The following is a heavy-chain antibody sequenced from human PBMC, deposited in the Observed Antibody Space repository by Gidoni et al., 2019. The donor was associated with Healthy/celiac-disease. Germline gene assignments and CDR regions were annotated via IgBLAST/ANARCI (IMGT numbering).Heavy chain of an antibody. J-gene: IGHJ4*02. V-gene: IGHV4-30-4*01. CDR3: ARNRYDYVWGSYRYNYFDY. CDR2: IYYSGST. Sequence: QVQLQESGPGLVKPSQTLSLTCPVSGGSISSGDYYWSWIRQPPGKGLEWIGYIYYSGSTYYNPSLKSRVTISVDTSKNQFSLKLSSVTAADTAVYYCARNRYDYVWGSYRYNYFDYWGQGTLVTVSS. D-gene: IGHD3-16*02. CDR1: GGSISSGDYY.